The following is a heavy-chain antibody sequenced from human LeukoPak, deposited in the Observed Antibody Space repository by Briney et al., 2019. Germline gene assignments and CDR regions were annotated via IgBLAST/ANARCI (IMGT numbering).Heavy chain of an antibody. Sequence: PSETLSLTCAVYGGSFSGYYWSWIRQPPGKGLEWIGEINRSGSTNYNPSLKSRVTISVDTSKNQFSLKLSSVTAADTAVYYCARFAYCGGHCWYYFDYWGQGSLVTVSS. CDR2: INRSGST. CDR1: GGSFSGYY. D-gene: IGHD2-21*02. CDR3: ARFAYCGGHCWYYFDY. V-gene: IGHV4-34*01. J-gene: IGHJ4*02.